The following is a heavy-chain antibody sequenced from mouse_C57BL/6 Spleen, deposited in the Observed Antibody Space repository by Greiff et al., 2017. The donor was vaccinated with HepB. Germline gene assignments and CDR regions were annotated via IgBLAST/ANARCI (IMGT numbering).Heavy chain of an antibody. CDR2: ISSGSSTT. D-gene: IGHD1-1*01. CDR3: ARRAYYGSSYGYFDV. Sequence: EVMLVESGGGLVKPGGSLKLSCAASGFTFSDYGMHWVRQAPEKGLEWVAYISSGSSTTYYADTVKGRFTISRDNAKNTLFLQMTSLRSEDTAMYYCARRAYYGSSYGYFDVWGTGTTVTVSS. V-gene: IGHV5-17*01. J-gene: IGHJ1*03. CDR1: GFTFSDYG.